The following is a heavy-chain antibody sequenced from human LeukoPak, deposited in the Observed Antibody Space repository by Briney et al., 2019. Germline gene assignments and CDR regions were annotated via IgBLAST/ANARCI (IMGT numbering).Heavy chain of an antibody. CDR1: GGSISSGNYY. D-gene: IGHD4-17*01. V-gene: IGHV4-30-4*01. CDR3: ARDTVIGGYGLDV. Sequence: SETLSLTCTVSGGSISSGNYYWSWIRQPPGKGLEWIGYIYYSGSTYYNPPLKSRVTISVDTSKNQFSLKLSSVTAADTAVYYCARDTVIGGYGLDVWGQGTTVTVSS. CDR2: IYYSGST. J-gene: IGHJ6*02.